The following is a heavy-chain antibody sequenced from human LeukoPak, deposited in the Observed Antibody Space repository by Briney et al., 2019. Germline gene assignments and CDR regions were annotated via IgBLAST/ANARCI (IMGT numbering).Heavy chain of an antibody. J-gene: IGHJ6*02. V-gene: IGHV3-23*01. CDR1: GFTFSSYA. Sequence: GGSLRLSCAASGFTFSSYAMSWVRQAPGKGLEWVSAISGSGGSTYYADSVKGRFTISRDNSKNTLYLQMNSLRAEDTAVYYCAKALKGSTSGYSSSWSGGSWGLSYYGMDVWGQGTTVTVSS. CDR3: AKALKGSTSGYSSSWSGGSWGLSYYGMDV. CDR2: ISGSGGST. D-gene: IGHD6-13*01.